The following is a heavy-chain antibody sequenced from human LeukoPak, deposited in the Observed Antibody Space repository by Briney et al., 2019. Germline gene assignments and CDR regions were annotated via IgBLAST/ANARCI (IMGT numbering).Heavy chain of an antibody. V-gene: IGHV3-74*01. CDR2: IETDGSST. J-gene: IGHJ3*02. CDR1: GFTFSSYW. D-gene: IGHD3-22*01. CDR3: ARIGIVVISTEAFDI. Sequence: GGSLRLSCAASGFTFSSYWMHWDRQAPGKGLVWVSRIETDGSSTTYADSVKGRFTISRDNAKNTLYLQMNSLRAEDTAVYYCARIGIVVISTEAFDIWGQGTMVTVSS.